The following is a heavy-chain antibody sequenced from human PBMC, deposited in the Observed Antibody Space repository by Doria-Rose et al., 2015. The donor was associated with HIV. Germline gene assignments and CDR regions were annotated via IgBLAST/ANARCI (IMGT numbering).Heavy chain of an antibody. CDR1: GVSLSSPGMG. V-gene: IGHV2-26*01. CDR2: IFSDDDR. Sequence: QITLKESGPVLVKPTETLTLTCTVSGVSLSSPGMGVSWIRQPPGKALEWLANIFSDDDRSYKPSLKSRLTISRGTSKSQVVLTMTDMDPVDAATYYCARIKSSRWYHKYYLDFWGQGTLVIVSA. J-gene: IGHJ4*02. CDR3: ARIKSSRWYHKYYLDF. D-gene: IGHD6-13*01.